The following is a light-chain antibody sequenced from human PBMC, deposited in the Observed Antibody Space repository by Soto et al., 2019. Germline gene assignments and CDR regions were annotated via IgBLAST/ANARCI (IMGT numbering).Light chain of an antibody. CDR3: ASWDDSLNGLYV. CDR1: SSNIGSGT. V-gene: IGLV1-44*01. Sequence: QSALTQPPSVSGTPGQRVTISCSGSSSNIGSGTVNWYQQLPGTAPKLLIYNNNQWPSGVPDRFSDSKSGTSGSLAISGLQSEDEADYYCASWDDSLNGLYVFGTGTKVTVL. J-gene: IGLJ1*01. CDR2: NNN.